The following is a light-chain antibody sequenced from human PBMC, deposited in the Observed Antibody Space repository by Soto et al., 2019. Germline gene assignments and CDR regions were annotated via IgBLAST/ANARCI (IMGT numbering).Light chain of an antibody. CDR3: CSLTNGANRV. CDR2: EAS. V-gene: IGLV2-23*01. J-gene: IGLJ3*02. CDR1: NSDVGSHNF. Sequence: QSALTQPASVSGSPGQSITISCTGTNSDVGSHNFVSWYQQYPGKAPKLLIYEASKRPSGLSDRLSGSKSGHTASLTISGLQAEDAADYYCCSLTNGANRVFGGGTKVTVL.